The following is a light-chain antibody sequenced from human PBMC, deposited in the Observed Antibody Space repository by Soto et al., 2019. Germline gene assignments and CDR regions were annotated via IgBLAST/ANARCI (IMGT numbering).Light chain of an antibody. Sequence: IHLTQSRSSLSASVGDRVTITCRASQDINSYLAWYQQKPGKAPNLLIYAGTSLQSGVPSRFSGSGSGTEFTLTISSLQPEDFATYYCQQLHVYPSTFGGGTKVDIK. V-gene: IGKV1-9*01. CDR3: QQLHVYPST. CDR2: AGT. J-gene: IGKJ4*01. CDR1: QDINSY.